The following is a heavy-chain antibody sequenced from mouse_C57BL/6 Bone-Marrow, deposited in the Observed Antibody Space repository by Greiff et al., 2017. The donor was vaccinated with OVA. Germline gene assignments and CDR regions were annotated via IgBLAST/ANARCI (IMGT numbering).Heavy chain of an antibody. CDR1: GFTFSDYG. J-gene: IGHJ3*01. D-gene: IGHD2-2*01. CDR2: ISNLAYSI. V-gene: IGHV5-15*01. CDR3: ARRGYDEGFAY. Sequence: EVKLMESGGGLVQPGGSLKLSCAASGFTFSDYGMAWVRQAPRKGPEWVAFISNLAYSIYYADTVTGRFTISRENAKNTLYLEMSSLRSEDTAMYYCARRGYDEGFAYWGQGTLVTVSA.